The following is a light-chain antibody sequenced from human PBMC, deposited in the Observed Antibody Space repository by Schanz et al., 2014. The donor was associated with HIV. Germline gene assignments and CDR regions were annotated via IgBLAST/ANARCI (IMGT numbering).Light chain of an antibody. V-gene: IGKV3D-20*02. Sequence: DIVLTQSPGTLSLSPGERATLSCRASQNVRSNYLAWYQQKPGQAPRLLIYGASSRATGIPDRFSGSGSGTDFTLTISSLEPEDFAVYYCQQRSNWPLTFGGGTKVEFK. CDR3: QQRSNWPLT. CDR2: GAS. CDR1: QNVRSNY. J-gene: IGKJ4*01.